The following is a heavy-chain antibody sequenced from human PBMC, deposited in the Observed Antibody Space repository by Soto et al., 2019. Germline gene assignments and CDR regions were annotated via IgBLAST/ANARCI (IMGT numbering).Heavy chain of an antibody. J-gene: IGHJ4*02. CDR2: INYSGST. Sequence: QVQLHQSGPGLVKPSETLSLTCSVSGGSVTNHHLSWIRQPPGKGLEWMGHINYSGSTNYNPSLWSRITMSVDRTDSQFSVKLSSVTAADTAVYYCATYFGGGGGRGYWGQGTLVTVSS. CDR1: GGSVTNHH. V-gene: IGHV4-59*08. D-gene: IGHD2-21*01. CDR3: ATYFGGGGGRGY.